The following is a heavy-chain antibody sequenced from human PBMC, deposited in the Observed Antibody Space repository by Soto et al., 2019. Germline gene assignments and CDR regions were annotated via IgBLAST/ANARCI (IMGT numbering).Heavy chain of an antibody. Sequence: GGSLRLSCAASGFTLSTYWMSWVRQAPGKGLEWLANIKQDENQKNYVDSVRGRFTISGDSAKNSVFLIMDNLRVEDTAVYHCAAYNTSRHAAFDIWGQGTMVTVSS. D-gene: IGHD3-3*01. CDR2: IKQDENQK. CDR3: AAYNTSRHAAFDI. V-gene: IGHV3-7*01. J-gene: IGHJ3*02. CDR1: GFTLSTYW.